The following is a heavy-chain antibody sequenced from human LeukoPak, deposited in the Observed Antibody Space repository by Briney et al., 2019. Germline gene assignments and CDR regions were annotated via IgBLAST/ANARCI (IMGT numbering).Heavy chain of an antibody. CDR1: SGSISTSNYY. V-gene: IGHV4-61*05. J-gene: IGHJ4*02. D-gene: IGHD2-21*02. Sequence: SETLSLTCTVSSGSISTSNYYWGWVRQPPGKALEWIGYIYYSGSTNYNPSLKSRVTISVDTSKNQFSLKLSSVTAADTAVYYCAETGGDTSRWGQGTLVTVSS. CDR2: IYYSGST. CDR3: AETGGDTSR.